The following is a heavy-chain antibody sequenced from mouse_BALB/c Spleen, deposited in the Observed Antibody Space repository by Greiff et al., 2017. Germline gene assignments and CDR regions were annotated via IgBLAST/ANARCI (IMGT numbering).Heavy chain of an antibody. J-gene: IGHJ1*01. CDR3: ARSLYYGYDRGYFDV. CDR1: GFNIKDTY. D-gene: IGHD2-2*01. CDR2: IDPANGNT. V-gene: IGHV14-3*02. Sequence: VQLKQSGAELVKPGASVKLSCTASGFNIKDTYMHWVKQRPEQGLEWIGRIDPANGNTKYDPKFQGKATITADTSSNTAYLQLSSLTSEDTAVYYCARSLYYGYDRGYFDVWGAGTTVTVSS.